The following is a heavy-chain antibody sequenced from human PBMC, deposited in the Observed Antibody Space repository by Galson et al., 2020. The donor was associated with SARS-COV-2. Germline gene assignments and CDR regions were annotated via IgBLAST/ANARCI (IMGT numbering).Heavy chain of an antibody. CDR2: ISYDGSNK. CDR3: ARERLGELSLPFDP. CDR1: GFTFSSYA. J-gene: IGHJ5*02. D-gene: IGHD3-16*02. Sequence: SCAASGFTFSSYAMHWVRQAPGKGLEWVAVISYDGSNKYYADSVKGRFTISRDNSKNTLYLQMNSLRAEDTAVYYCARERLGELSLPFDPCGQGTLVTVSS. V-gene: IGHV3-30*04.